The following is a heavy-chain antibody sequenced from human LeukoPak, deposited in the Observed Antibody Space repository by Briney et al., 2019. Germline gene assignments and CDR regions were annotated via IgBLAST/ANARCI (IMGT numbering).Heavy chain of an antibody. J-gene: IGHJ4*02. CDR1: GFTFSSHG. CDR2: INTDGRNT. CDR3: ARVGKSGSYYYFDY. Sequence: GGSLRLSCAASGFTFSSHGMHWVRQAPGKGLVWVSRINTDGRNTGYADSVKGRFTISRDNAKNTLYLQMTILTAEDTAVYYCARVGKSGSYYYFDYWGQGTLVTVSS. V-gene: IGHV3-74*01. D-gene: IGHD1-26*01.